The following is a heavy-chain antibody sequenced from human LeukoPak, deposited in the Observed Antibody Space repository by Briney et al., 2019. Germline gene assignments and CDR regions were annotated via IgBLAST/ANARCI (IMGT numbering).Heavy chain of an antibody. J-gene: IGHJ4*02. D-gene: IGHD4-11*01. CDR2: ISTSSSYI. CDR1: GFTFSSYS. V-gene: IGHV3-21*01. CDR3: AREGTTVGHDFDY. Sequence: GGSLRLSCAASGFTFSSYSMNWVRQASGKGLEWVSSISTSSSYIYYADSLKGRFTISRDNAKNSLYLQMDSLRAEDTAVYYCAREGTTVGHDFDYWGQGTLVTVSS.